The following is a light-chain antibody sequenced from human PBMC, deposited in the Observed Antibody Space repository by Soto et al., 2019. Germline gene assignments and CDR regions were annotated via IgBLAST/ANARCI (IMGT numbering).Light chain of an antibody. CDR1: QSISSY. Sequence: VIWMTQSPSLLSASTGDRVTISCRMSQSISSYLAWYQQKPGKAPELLIYAASTLQSGVPSRFSGSGSGTDFTLTISCLQSEDFATYYCQQYYSFLPVAFGQGTKLEIK. J-gene: IGKJ2*01. V-gene: IGKV1D-8*03. CDR2: AAS. CDR3: QQYYSFLPVA.